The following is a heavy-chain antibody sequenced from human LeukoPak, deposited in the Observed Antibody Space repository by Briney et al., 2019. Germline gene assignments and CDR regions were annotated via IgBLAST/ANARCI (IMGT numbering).Heavy chain of an antibody. D-gene: IGHD3-9*01. Sequence: SETLSLTCAVSGGSINSGGYSWSWIRQPPGKGLEWIGYIYESGSTYYSPSLKSRVTMSLDRSKRQISLKLSSVTAADTAVYYCARVGILTGYYDYWGQGTLVTVSS. CDR3: ARVGILTGYYDY. J-gene: IGHJ4*02. CDR1: GGSINSGGYS. V-gene: IGHV4-30-2*01. CDR2: IYESGST.